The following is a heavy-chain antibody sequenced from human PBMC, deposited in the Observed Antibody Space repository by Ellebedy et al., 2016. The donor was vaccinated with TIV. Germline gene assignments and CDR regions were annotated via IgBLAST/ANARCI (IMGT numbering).Heavy chain of an antibody. Sequence: ASVKVSCKASGGIFRSYAISWVRQAPGQGLEWMGGILAVFGTANYAQKFQGRVTITADETTSTAYLELTSLKTEDTAVYYCARIHRGSDGFDSWGQGTLVTVSS. CDR3: ARIHRGSDGFDS. CDR1: GGIFRSYA. D-gene: IGHD5-12*01. J-gene: IGHJ4*02. V-gene: IGHV1-69*13. CDR2: ILAVFGTA.